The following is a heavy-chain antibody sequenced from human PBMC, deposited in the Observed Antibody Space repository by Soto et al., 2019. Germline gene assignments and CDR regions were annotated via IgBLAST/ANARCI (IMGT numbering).Heavy chain of an antibody. CDR2: IYHSGVT. CDR3: VGMPCPSGSRFVP. J-gene: IGHJ5*02. D-gene: IGHD1-26*01. V-gene: IGHV4-30-2*01. Sequence: SETLSLTCSFSGDSSSTSTYSWSWIRQRPGKALEWVGFIYHSGVTSYNPSLKSRVSISLDMSNNQCTLNLRSVTAADTAVYYCVGMPCPSGSRFVPWGPGTLVTVSA. CDR1: GDSSSTSTYS.